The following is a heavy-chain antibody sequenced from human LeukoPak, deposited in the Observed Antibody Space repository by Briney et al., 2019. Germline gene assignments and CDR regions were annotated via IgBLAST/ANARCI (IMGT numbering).Heavy chain of an antibody. J-gene: IGHJ6*02. V-gene: IGHV1-8*01. D-gene: IGHD6-13*01. CDR2: MNPNSGNT. CDR1: GYTFTSYD. Sequence: GASVKVSCKASGYTFTSYDINWVRQATGQGLEWMGWMNPNSGNTGYAQKFQGRVTMTRNTSISTAYMELSSLRSEDTAVYYCARVGYSSSWYVYYYGMDVWAKGPRSPSP. CDR3: ARVGYSSSWYVYYYGMDV.